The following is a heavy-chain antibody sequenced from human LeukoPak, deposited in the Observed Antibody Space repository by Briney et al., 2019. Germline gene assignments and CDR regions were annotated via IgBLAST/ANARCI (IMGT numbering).Heavy chain of an antibody. D-gene: IGHD6-19*01. CDR2: INPSGGRT. Sequence: ASLKVSCKASGYTFTSYYMHWVRQAPGQGLEWMGTINPSGGRTSYAQKFQGRVTMTRDTSTSTVYMELSSLRSEDTAVYYCAREDSSGWYPLDYWGQGTLVTVSS. V-gene: IGHV1-46*01. CDR3: AREDSSGWYPLDY. J-gene: IGHJ4*02. CDR1: GYTFTSYY.